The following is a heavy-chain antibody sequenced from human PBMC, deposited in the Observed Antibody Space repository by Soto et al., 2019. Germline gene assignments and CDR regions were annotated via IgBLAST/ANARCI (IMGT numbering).Heavy chain of an antibody. V-gene: IGHV3-48*01. CDR3: AREQRIGGSASLGFDY. J-gene: IGHJ4*02. CDR2: ISSSSGTI. CDR1: GFTFSSYS. Sequence: EVQLVESGGGLVQPGGSLRLSCAASGFTFSSYSMNWVRQAPGKGLEWVSYISSSSGTIYYADSVKGRFTISRDSAKNSLSLQRNSRRAEDTAVYYCAREQRIGGSASLGFDYWGQGTLVTVSS. D-gene: IGHD2-15*01.